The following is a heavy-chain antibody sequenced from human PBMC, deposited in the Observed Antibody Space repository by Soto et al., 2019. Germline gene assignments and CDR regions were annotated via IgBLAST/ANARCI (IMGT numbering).Heavy chain of an antibody. CDR1: GDSFNDYY. CDR3: ARESGGATATLDYYYFYMDV. Sequence: QVQLVQSGAEVRKPGASVTVSCRSSGDSFNDYYIHWVRQAPGQGFEWMGWINPNGGVTKYAQKFQGWVSMTMDTSSRTVYMQLSRLRSDDTAVYYCARESGGATATLDYYYFYMDVWGTGTTVTVSS. V-gene: IGHV1-2*04. CDR2: INPNGGVT. J-gene: IGHJ6*03. D-gene: IGHD5-12*01.